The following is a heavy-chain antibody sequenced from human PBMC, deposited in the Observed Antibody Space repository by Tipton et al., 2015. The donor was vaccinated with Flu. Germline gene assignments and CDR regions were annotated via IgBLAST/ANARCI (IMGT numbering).Heavy chain of an antibody. CDR2: IYYSGST. V-gene: IGHV4-59*01. CDR3: ARVSSGSCWSQDWYFEL. Sequence: TLSLTCTVSGGSISSYYWSWIRQPPGKGLEWIGYIYYSGSTNYNPSLKSRVTISVDTSKNQFSLKLSSVTAADTAVYYCARVSSGSCWSQDWYFELWGRGTLVTVSS. D-gene: IGHD6-13*01. J-gene: IGHJ2*01. CDR1: GGSISSYY.